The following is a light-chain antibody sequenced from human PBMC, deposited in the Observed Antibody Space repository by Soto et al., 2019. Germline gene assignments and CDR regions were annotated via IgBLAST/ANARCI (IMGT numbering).Light chain of an antibody. CDR1: SSDVGRYDL. V-gene: IGLV2-23*02. J-gene: IGLJ1*01. CDR2: EVR. Sequence: QSALTQPASVSGSPGQSISISCTGASSDVGRYDLVSWYQQHPGKAPKLIIYEVRKRPSGVSHRFSGSRSANTASLTISGLQAEDEADYYCCSYAGSDYFFGTGTKLTVL. CDR3: CSYAGSDYF.